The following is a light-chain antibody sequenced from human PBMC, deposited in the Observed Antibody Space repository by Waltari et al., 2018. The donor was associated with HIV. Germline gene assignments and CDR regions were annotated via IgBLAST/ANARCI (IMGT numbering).Light chain of an antibody. Sequence: VLTQIPLLSPVALGQPASISCRSSESLEHNDGNVYLSWLHQRPGQSPRLLLYKIFRRVSECTERFSGSGTETDFTLKISSVEAADVGVYYCMQATQFPRTFGPGTTVEI. J-gene: IGKJ4*01. V-gene: IGKV2-24*01. CDR2: KIF. CDR3: MQATQFPRT. CDR1: ESLEHNDGNVY.